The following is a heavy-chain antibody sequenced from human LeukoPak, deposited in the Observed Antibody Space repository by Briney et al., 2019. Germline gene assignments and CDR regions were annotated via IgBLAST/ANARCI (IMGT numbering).Heavy chain of an antibody. Sequence: GGSLRLSCAASGFTFSSYWMHWVRQAPGKGLVWVSRINSDGSSTSYADSVKGRFTISRDNSKNTLYLQMNSLRAEDTAVYYCAKSGVATIRGIEIDYWGQGTLVTVSS. CDR1: GFTFSSYW. CDR3: AKSGVATIRGIEIDY. CDR2: INSDGSST. V-gene: IGHV3-74*01. D-gene: IGHD5-12*01. J-gene: IGHJ4*02.